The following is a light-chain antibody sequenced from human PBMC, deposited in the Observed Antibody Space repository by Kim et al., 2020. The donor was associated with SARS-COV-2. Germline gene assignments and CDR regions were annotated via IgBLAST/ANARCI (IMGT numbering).Light chain of an antibody. CDR3: SSHTSSSRV. CDR1: SSDVGGYNY. V-gene: IGLV2-14*01. CDR2: DVS. Sequence: QSALTQPASVSGSPGQSITISCTGTSSDVGGYNYVSWYQQHPGKAPKLMIYDVSKRPSGVSNRFSGPKSGNTASLTISGLQAEDEADYYCSSHTSSSRVFGGGTQLTVL. J-gene: IGLJ3*02.